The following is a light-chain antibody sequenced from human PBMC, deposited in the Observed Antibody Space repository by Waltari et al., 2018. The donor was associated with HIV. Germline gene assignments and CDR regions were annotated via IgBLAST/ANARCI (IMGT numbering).Light chain of an antibody. Sequence: QIVVTQEPSLTVSPGGTVTLTCASSTGAVTTTNLLNWFQQKPGQAPRALIYSTTNRNSWTPARFAGSLLGGKAALTLSGVQPEDEAEYYCLLYYGGAWVFGGGTKLTVL. CDR2: STT. CDR1: TGAVTTTNL. CDR3: LLYYGGAWV. V-gene: IGLV7-43*01. J-gene: IGLJ3*02.